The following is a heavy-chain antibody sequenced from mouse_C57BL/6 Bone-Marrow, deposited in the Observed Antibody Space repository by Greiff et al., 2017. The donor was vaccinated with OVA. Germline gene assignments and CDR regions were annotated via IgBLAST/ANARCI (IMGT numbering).Heavy chain of an antibody. CDR1: GYSLTSGYY. J-gene: IGHJ2*01. CDR3: ARDRGDCDC. Sequence: EVKLQESGPGLVKPSPSLSLTCSVTGYSLTSGYYWNWIRQFPGNKLEWMGYISYDGSNNYNPSLKNRISITRDTSKNQFFLKLNSVTTEDTATYYCARDRGDCDCWGQGTTLTGSS. V-gene: IGHV3-6*01. CDR2: ISYDGSN.